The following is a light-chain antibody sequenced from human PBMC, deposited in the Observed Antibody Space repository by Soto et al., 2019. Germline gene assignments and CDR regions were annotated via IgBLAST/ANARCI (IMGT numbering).Light chain of an antibody. Sequence: EIVLTQSPVTLSLSPGERATLSCRASQSVSSYLAWYQQKPGQAPRLLFYAASNRATGIPARFSGSGSGTDFTLTISSLEPEDFAVYYCQQRNSWPITFGPGTKVDIK. CDR1: QSVSSY. CDR2: AAS. CDR3: QQRNSWPIT. V-gene: IGKV3-11*01. J-gene: IGKJ3*01.